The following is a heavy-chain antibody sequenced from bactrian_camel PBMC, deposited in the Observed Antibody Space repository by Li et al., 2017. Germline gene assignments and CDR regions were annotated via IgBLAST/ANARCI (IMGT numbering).Heavy chain of an antibody. J-gene: IGHJ6*01. Sequence: VESGGGLVQSGGTLRLSCAASDFTFSNYAMNWVRQAPGKGLEWVSYINSRGGSTYYSDSVQGRFTISRDNAKNTLYLQLNSLKTEDTAMYYCAKAALTGRVPTHFDFWGQGTQVTVS. CDR1: DFTFSNYA. D-gene: IGHD5*01. CDR2: INSRGGST. CDR3: AKAALTGRVPTHFDF. V-gene: IGHV3S35*01.